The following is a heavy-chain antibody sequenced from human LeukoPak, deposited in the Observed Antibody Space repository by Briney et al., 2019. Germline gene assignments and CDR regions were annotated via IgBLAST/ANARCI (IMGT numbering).Heavy chain of an antibody. CDR3: TTRSPARYCSDGACYSSADY. CDR2: IRSKADGGTP. CDR1: SFSFSDAW. D-gene: IGHD2-15*01. J-gene: IGHJ4*02. V-gene: IGHV3-15*07. Sequence: GGSLRLSCAASSFSFSDAWMNWVRQAPGKGLEWVGHIRSKADGGTPDYIAPVKGRFTISRDDSKDTLYLQMNSLNTEDTAMHYCTTRSPARYCSDGACYSSADYWGQGTLVTVSS.